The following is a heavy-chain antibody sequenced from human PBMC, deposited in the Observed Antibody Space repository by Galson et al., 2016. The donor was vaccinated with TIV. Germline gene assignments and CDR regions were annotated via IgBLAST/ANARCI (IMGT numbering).Heavy chain of an antibody. V-gene: IGHV3-9*01. Sequence: SLRLSCAASGFSFADFAIHWVRQAPGKGLEWVSGLSGNSYTKGYADSVKGRFTIFRDNAKKSLYVQMDSLRIEDTALYYCSKARGYGYGSPRDYYYGMDVWGQGTTVTVSS. CDR2: LSGNSYTK. CDR3: SKARGYGYGSPRDYYYGMDV. D-gene: IGHD5-18*01. CDR1: GFSFADFA. J-gene: IGHJ6*02.